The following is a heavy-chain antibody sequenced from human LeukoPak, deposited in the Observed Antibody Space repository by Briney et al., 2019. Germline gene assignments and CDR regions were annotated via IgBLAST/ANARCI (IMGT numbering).Heavy chain of an antibody. Sequence: PGGSLRLSCAASGFTFSSYEMNWVRQAPGKGLEWVSYISSSGSTIYYADSVKGRFTISRDNAKNSLYLQMNSLRAEDTAVYYCARLARKGSGWLKNDYWGQGTLVTVSS. V-gene: IGHV3-48*03. CDR1: GFTFSSYE. D-gene: IGHD6-19*01. J-gene: IGHJ4*02. CDR3: ARLARKGSGWLKNDY. CDR2: ISSSGSTI.